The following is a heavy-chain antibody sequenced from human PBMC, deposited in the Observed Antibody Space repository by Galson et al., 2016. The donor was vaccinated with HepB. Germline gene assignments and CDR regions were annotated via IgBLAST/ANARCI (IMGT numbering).Heavy chain of an antibody. CDR3: TRSREVVPFDF. J-gene: IGHJ4*02. Sequence: GKGLAWIGEIYHIGSTNYNPSLKSRVTMSLDTFKNQFSLKLSSVTAADTAIYYCTRSREVVPFDFWGQGTLVTVSS. D-gene: IGHD2-15*01. V-gene: IGHV4-34*01. CDR2: IYHIGST.